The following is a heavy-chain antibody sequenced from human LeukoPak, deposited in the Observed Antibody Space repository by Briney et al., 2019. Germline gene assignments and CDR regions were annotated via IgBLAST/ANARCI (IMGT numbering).Heavy chain of an antibody. J-gene: IGHJ4*02. D-gene: IGHD3-10*01. CDR1: GGSISSGSYY. CDR3: ARDGSYYGSGILPEGSPVDY. V-gene: IGHV4-61*02. CDR2: IYTSGST. Sequence: SETLSLTCTVSGGSISSGSYYWSWIRQPAGKGLEWIGRIYTSGSTNYNPSLKSRVTISLDTSKNQFSLKLSSVTAADTAAYYCARDGSYYGSGILPEGSPVDYWGQGTLVTVSS.